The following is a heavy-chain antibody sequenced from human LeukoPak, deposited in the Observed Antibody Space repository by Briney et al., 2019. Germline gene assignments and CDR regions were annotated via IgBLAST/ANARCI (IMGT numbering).Heavy chain of an antibody. D-gene: IGHD3-9*01. V-gene: IGHV3-23*01. CDR3: AKNRDILTGSSQFDP. CDR1: GGSFSGYY. CDR2: ISGSGGST. J-gene: IGHJ5*02. Sequence: QPSETLSLTCAVYGGSFSGYYWSWVRQAPGKGLEWVSAISGSGGSTYYADSVKGRFTISRDNSKNTLYLQMNSLRAEDTAVYYCAKNRDILTGSSQFDPWGQGTLVTVSS.